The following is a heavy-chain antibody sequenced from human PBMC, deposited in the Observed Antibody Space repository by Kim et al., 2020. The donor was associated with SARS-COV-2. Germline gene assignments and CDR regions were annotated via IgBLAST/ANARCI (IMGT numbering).Heavy chain of an antibody. CDR1: GFTFSSYG. Sequence: GGSLRLSCAASGFTFSSYGMHWVRQAPGKGLEWVAVISDDGSNTYYTDSVKGRFTISRDNSKNTLYLQMNSLRAEDTAVYYCAKKEGSGYSSGSMYYYYGMEVWGQGALGTVSS. J-gene: IGHJ6*02. D-gene: IGHD6-19*01. CDR2: ISDDGSNT. V-gene: IGHV3-30*18. CDR3: AKKEGSGYSSGSMYYYYGMEV.